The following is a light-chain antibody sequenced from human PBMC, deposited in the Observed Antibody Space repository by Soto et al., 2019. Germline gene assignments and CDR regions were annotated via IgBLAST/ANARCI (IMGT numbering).Light chain of an antibody. CDR1: QSVSSN. CDR2: GAS. J-gene: IGKJ1*01. Sequence: EVVMTQSPATLSLSPGARATLSCRASQSVSSNLAWYQQKPGQAPRLLIYGASSRVTGFPARFSGSGSGTDFTLTISSLEPEDFAVYYCQQRSNWPGTFAQGTKVDI. V-gene: IGKV3-15*01. CDR3: QQRSNWPGT.